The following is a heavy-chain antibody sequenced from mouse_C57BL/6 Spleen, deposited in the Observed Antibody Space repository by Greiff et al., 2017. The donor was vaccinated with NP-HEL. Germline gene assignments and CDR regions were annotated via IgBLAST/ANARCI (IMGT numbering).Heavy chain of an antibody. CDR1: GFTFSSYA. Sequence: EVQLVESGGGLVKPGGSLKLSCAASGFTFSSYAMSWVRQTPEKRLEWVATISDGGSYTYYPDNVKGRFTISRDNAKNNLYLQMSHLKSEDTAMYYCARSYYEDWYFDVWGTGTTVTVSS. CDR3: ARSYYEDWYFDV. J-gene: IGHJ1*03. CDR2: ISDGGSYT. V-gene: IGHV5-4*01. D-gene: IGHD1-1*01.